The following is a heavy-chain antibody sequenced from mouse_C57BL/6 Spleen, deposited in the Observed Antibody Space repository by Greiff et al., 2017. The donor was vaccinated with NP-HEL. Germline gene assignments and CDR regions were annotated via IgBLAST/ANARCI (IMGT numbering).Heavy chain of an antibody. Sequence: EVQLQQSGPELVKPGASVKMSCKASGYTFTDYNMHWVKQSHGKSLEWIGYINPNNGGTSYNQKFKGKATLTVNKSSSTAYMELRSLTSEDSAVYYCARYYGSLPLMDYWGQGTSVTVSS. CDR2: INPNNGGT. CDR3: ARYYGSLPLMDY. V-gene: IGHV1-22*01. D-gene: IGHD2-2*01. CDR1: GYTFTDYN. J-gene: IGHJ4*01.